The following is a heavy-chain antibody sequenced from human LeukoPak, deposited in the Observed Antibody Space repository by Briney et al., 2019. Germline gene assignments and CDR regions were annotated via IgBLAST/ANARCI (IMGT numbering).Heavy chain of an antibody. CDR3: AKDPRNYYDSSGYYYAPYYYYGMDV. J-gene: IGHJ6*02. CDR1: GFTFSSYG. D-gene: IGHD3-22*01. Sequence: GGSLRLSCAASGFTFSSYGMHWVRQAPGKGLEWVAVISNDGSNKYYADSVKGRFTISRDNSKNTLYLQMNSLRAEDTAVYYCAKDPRNYYDSSGYYYAPYYYYGMDVWGQGTTVTVSS. CDR2: ISNDGSNK. V-gene: IGHV3-30*18.